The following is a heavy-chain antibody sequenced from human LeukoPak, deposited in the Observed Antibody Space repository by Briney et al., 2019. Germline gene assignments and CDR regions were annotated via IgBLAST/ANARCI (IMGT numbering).Heavy chain of an antibody. CDR3: AARVSRSYWRYFDY. J-gene: IGHJ4*02. CDR1: GFTFTSSA. CDR2: IVVGSGNT. V-gene: IGHV1-58*02. Sequence: SVKVSCKASGFTFTSSAMQWVRQARGQRLEGIGWIVVGSGNTNYAQKFQERVTITRDMSTSTAYMELSSLRSEDTAVYYCAARVSRSYWRYFDYWGQGTLVTVSS. D-gene: IGHD1-26*01.